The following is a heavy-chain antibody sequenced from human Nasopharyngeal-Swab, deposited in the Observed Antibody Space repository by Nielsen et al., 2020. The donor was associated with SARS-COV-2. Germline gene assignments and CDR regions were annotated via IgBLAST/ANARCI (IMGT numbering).Heavy chain of an antibody. CDR3: ARAPKSYSYYYGSGSYYSWFDP. D-gene: IGHD3-10*01. Sequence: SETLSLTCTVSGGSVSSGSYYWSWIRQPPGKGLEWIGYIYYSGSTNYNPSLKSRVTISVDTSKNQFSLKLSSVTAADTAVYYCARAPKSYSYYYGSGSYYSWFDPWGQGTLVTVSS. CDR2: IYYSGST. CDR1: GGSVSSGSYY. J-gene: IGHJ5*02. V-gene: IGHV4-61*01.